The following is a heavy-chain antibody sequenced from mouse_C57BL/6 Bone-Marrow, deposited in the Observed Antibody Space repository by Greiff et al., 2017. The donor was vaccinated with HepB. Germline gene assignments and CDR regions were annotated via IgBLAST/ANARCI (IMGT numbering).Heavy chain of an antibody. CDR1: GFSLTSYG. J-gene: IGHJ1*03. D-gene: IGHD2-1*01. CDR3: ARQSYYCYWDFDV. V-gene: IGHV2-6-1*01. CDR2: ILSDGST. Sequence: VQLQESGPGLVAPSQSLSITCTVSGFSLTSYGVHWVRQPPGKGLEWLVVILSDGSTTYNSALKSRLSISKDNSKSQVILKMNSLQTDDTAMYYCARQSYYCYWDFDVWGTGTTVTVSS.